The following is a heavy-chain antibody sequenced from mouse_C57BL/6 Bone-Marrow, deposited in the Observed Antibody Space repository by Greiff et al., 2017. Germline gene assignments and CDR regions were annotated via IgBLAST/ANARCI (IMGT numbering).Heavy chain of an antibody. Sequence: EVQVVESGGDLVKPGGSLKLSCAASGFTFSSYGMSWVRQTPDKRLEWVATISSGGSYTYYPDSVKGRFTISRDNAKNTLYLQMSSLKSEDTAMYYCARREDYFDYWGQGTTLTVSS. V-gene: IGHV5-6*01. CDR3: ARREDYFDY. CDR1: GFTFSSYG. CDR2: ISSGGSYT. J-gene: IGHJ2*01.